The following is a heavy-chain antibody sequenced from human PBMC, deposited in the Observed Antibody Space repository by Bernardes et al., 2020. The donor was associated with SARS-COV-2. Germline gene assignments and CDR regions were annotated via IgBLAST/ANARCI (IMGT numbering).Heavy chain of an antibody. V-gene: IGHV3-30*18. Sequence: GGSLRLSCAASGFTFSSSGMHWVRQAPGKGLEWVAVISYDGSNKYYADSVKGRFTISRDNSKNTLYLQMNSLRAEDTAIYYCAKGSFGVELLHAFDIWGQGTMVTVSS. CDR2: ISYDGSNK. D-gene: IGHD3-3*01. J-gene: IGHJ3*02. CDR3: AKGSFGVELLHAFDI. CDR1: GFTFSSSG.